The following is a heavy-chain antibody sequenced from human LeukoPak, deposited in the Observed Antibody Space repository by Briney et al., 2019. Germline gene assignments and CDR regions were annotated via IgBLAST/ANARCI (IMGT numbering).Heavy chain of an antibody. CDR1: GGSISSYY. V-gene: IGHV4-4*07. D-gene: IGHD2-15*01. J-gene: IGHJ6*03. CDR2: IYTSGST. Sequence: SETLSLTCTVSGGSISSYYWSWIRQPAGKGLEWIGRIYTSGSTNYNPSLKSRVTMSVDTSKNQFSLKLSSATAADTAVYYCARGRRNGRYYYYYMDVWGKGTTVTVSS. CDR3: ARGRRNGRYYYYYMDV.